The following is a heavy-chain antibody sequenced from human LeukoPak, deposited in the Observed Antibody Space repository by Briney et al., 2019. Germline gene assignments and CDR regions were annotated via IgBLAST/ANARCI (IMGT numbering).Heavy chain of an antibody. Sequence: GGSLRLSCAASGFTFSSYWMHWVRQAPGKGLVWVSRINSDGSSTSYADSVKGRFTISRDNAKNTLYLQMNSLRAEDTAVYYCARDCSSTSCYEGLDYWGQGTLVTVSS. J-gene: IGHJ4*02. CDR2: INSDGSST. D-gene: IGHD2-2*01. CDR1: GFTFSSYW. CDR3: ARDCSSTSCYEGLDY. V-gene: IGHV3-74*01.